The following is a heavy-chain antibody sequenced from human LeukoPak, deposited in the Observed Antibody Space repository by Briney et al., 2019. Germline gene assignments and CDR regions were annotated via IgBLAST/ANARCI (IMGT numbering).Heavy chain of an antibody. Sequence: SETLSLTCAVCGGSFSGYYWSWIRQPPGKGLEWIGEINHSGSTNYNPSLKSRVTISVDTSKNQFSLKLSSVTAADTAVYYCARQALWFFDHWGQGTLVTVSS. CDR2: INHSGST. CDR3: ARQALWFFDH. CDR1: GGSFSGYY. V-gene: IGHV4-34*01. D-gene: IGHD2-21*01. J-gene: IGHJ4*02.